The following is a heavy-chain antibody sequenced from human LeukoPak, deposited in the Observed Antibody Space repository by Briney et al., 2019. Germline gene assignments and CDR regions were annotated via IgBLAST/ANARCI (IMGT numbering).Heavy chain of an antibody. V-gene: IGHV1-69*13. CDR1: GGTSSSYA. D-gene: IGHD2-2*02. CDR3: ARHRSYQLLYESGVNWFDP. CDR2: IIPIFGTA. J-gene: IGHJ5*02. Sequence: SVKVSCKASGGTSSSYAISWVRQAPGQGLEWMGGIIPIFGTANYAQKFQGRVTITADESTSTAYMELSSLRSEDTAVYYCARHRSYQLLYESGVNWFDPWGQGTLVTVSS.